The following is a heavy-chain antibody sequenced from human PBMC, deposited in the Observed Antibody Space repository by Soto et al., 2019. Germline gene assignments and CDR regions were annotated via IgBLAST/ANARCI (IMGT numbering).Heavy chain of an antibody. CDR1: GFSLSTSGVG. J-gene: IGHJ4*02. CDR3: ARTSVNWGSRGLVDY. Sequence: QITLKESGPTLVKPTQTLTLTCTFSGFSLSTSGVGVGWIRQPPGKALAWLAFLYWDDDKRYSPSLKSRLTIPKDTSKNQVLLTMTNMDPVDTATYYCARTSVNWGSRGLVDYWGQGTLVTVAS. D-gene: IGHD7-27*01. CDR2: LYWDDDK. V-gene: IGHV2-5*02.